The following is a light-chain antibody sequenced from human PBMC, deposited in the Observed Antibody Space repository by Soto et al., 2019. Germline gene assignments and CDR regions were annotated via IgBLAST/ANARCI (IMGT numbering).Light chain of an antibody. CDR2: EVS. J-gene: IGLJ1*01. Sequence: QSELTQPPSGSGAPVHGVSVCCTRTSRDVGSYTRVSWYQQPPGTAPKLLIYEVSNRPSGVPGRFSGSKSGNTASLTISGLQAEDEADYYCSSYTSSSIYVFGTGPKGTV. CDR1: SRDVGSYTR. CDR3: SSYTSSSIYV. V-gene: IGLV2-18*02.